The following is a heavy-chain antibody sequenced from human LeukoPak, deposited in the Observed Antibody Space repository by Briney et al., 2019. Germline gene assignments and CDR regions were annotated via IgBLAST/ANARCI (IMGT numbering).Heavy chain of an antibody. CDR3: ARDLCYYGSGSFRCWGPGLGDYYYMDV. CDR1: GGPISSSGYS. Sequence: PSETLSLTCTVSGGPISSSGYSWSWIRQAPGKGLEWIGYIYYSGSTYYNPSLKSRVTISVDTSKNQFSLKLSSVTAADTAVYYCARDLCYYGSGSFRCWGPGLGDYYYMDVWGKGTTVTVSS. D-gene: IGHD3-10*01. CDR2: IYYSGST. J-gene: IGHJ6*03. V-gene: IGHV4-30-4*07.